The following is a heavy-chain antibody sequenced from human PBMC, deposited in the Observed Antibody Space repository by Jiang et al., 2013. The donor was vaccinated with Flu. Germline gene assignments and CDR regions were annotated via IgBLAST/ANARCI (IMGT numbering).Heavy chain of an antibody. Sequence: GAEVKKPGASVKVSCKASGYTFKGYWIHWVRQVPGQGLEWMGRISPFSGETKFAPTFEGRGTMAGDTSITTAYLEVFTLNSDDTAVYYCARGVHDSSGFYIDYWGQGTLVTVSS. J-gene: IGHJ4*02. V-gene: IGHV1-2*06. CDR3: ARGVHDSSGFYIDY. D-gene: IGHD3-22*01. CDR2: ISPFSGET. CDR1: GYTFKGYW.